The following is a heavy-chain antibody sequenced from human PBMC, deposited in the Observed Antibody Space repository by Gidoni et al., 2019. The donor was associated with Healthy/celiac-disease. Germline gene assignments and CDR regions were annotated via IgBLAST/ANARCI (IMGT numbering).Heavy chain of an antibody. J-gene: IGHJ4*02. CDR3: AREGQDYDILTGYYWNGYFDY. Sequence: WVAVISYDGSNKYYADSVKGRFTISRDNSKNTLYLQMNSLSAEDTAVYYCAREGQDYDILTGYYWNGYFDYWGQGTLVTVSS. V-gene: IGHV3-30-3*01. CDR2: ISYDGSNK. D-gene: IGHD3-9*01.